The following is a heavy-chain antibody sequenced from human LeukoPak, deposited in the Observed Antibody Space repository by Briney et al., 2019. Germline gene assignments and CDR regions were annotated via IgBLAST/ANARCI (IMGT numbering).Heavy chain of an antibody. D-gene: IGHD3-10*01. CDR3: ASWATYGSGSSALDY. V-gene: IGHV1-69*01. Sequence: SGKVSCKASGGTFSSYAISWVRQAPGQGLEWMGGIIPIFGTANYAQKFQGRVTITADESTSTAYMELSSLRSEDTAVYYCASWATYGSGSSALDYWGQGTLVTVSS. CDR1: GGTFSSYA. J-gene: IGHJ4*02. CDR2: IIPIFGTA.